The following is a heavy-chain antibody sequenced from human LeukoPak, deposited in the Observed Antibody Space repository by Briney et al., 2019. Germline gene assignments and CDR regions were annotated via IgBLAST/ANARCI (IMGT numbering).Heavy chain of an antibody. V-gene: IGHV3-7*01. Sequence: PGGSLRLSCAASGFTFSSYWMSWVRQAPGKGLEWVANIKQDGSEKYYVDSVKGRFTISRDNAKNSLYLQMNSLRAEDTAVYYCATTDVLLWFGELSVPGSHFDLWGRGTLVTVSS. CDR3: ATTDVLLWFGELSVPGSHFDL. D-gene: IGHD3-10*01. CDR2: IKQDGSEK. J-gene: IGHJ2*01. CDR1: GFTFSSYW.